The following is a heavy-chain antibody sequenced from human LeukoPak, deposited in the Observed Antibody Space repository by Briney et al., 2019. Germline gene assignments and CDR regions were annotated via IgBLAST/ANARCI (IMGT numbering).Heavy chain of an antibody. CDR2: ISAYNGNT. CDR3: ARAVVVYPYYYYYYMDV. Sequence: GASVKVSCKASGYTFTSYGISWVRQAPGQGLEWMGWISAYNGNTNYAQKLQGRVTMTTDTSTSTAYMELRSLRSDDTAVYYCARAVVVYPYYYYYYMDVWGKGTTVTVSS. CDR1: GYTFTSYG. V-gene: IGHV1-18*01. J-gene: IGHJ6*03. D-gene: IGHD3-22*01.